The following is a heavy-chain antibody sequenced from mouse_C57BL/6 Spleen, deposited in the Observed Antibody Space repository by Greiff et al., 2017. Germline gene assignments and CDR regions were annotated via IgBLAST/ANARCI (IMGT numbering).Heavy chain of an antibody. J-gene: IGHJ4*01. D-gene: IGHD1-1*01. V-gene: IGHV1-18*01. CDR1: GYTFTDYN. CDR3: ARGPSYYYGSSYRYAMDY. Sequence: EVQLQQSGPELVKPGASVKIPCKASGYTFTDYNMDWVKQSHGKSLEWIGDINPNNGGTIYNQKFKGKATLTVDKSSSTAYMELRSLTSEDTAVYYCARGPSYYYGSSYRYAMDYWGQGTSVTVSS. CDR2: INPNNGGT.